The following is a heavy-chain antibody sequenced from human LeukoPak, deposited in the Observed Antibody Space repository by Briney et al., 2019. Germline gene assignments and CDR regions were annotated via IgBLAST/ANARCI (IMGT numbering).Heavy chain of an antibody. Sequence: SVKVPCKASGGTFSSYAISWVRQAPGQGLEWMGGIIPIFGTANYAQKFQGRVTITADESTSTAYMELSSLRSEDTAVYYCARVPITMVRGVIPSYFDYWGQGTLVTVSS. CDR3: ARVPITMVRGVIPSYFDY. CDR2: IIPIFGTA. CDR1: GGTFSSYA. V-gene: IGHV1-69*13. D-gene: IGHD3-10*01. J-gene: IGHJ4*02.